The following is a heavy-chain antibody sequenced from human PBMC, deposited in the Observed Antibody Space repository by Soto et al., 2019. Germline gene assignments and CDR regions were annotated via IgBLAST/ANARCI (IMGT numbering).Heavy chain of an antibody. Sequence: ASVKVSCKASGGTFSTYAIDWVRQAPGQGLEWMGGIIHLFGTAKYAQNFQGRITITADESTNTAYMELRSLRSQDTAVYYCARGVHYDSSGYYYFYWGQGTLVTVSS. CDR1: GGTFSTYA. D-gene: IGHD3-22*01. CDR3: ARGVHYDSSGYYYFY. J-gene: IGHJ4*02. V-gene: IGHV1-69*13. CDR2: IIHLFGTA.